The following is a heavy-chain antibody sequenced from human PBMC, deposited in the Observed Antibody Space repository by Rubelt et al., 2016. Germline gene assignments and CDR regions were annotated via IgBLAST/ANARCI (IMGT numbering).Heavy chain of an antibody. V-gene: IGHV3-7*01. Sequence: VDSVKGRFTIPRDHAKNTRYLQMNSLRAEDTAVYYCARDQYFSSWTEYYFDYWGQGTLVTVVS. D-gene: IGHD6-13*01. J-gene: IGHJ4*02. CDR3: ARDQYFSSWTEYYFDY.